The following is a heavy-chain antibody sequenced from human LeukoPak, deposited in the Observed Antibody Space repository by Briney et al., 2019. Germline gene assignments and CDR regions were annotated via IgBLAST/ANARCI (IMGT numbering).Heavy chain of an antibody. V-gene: IGHV3-21*01. Sequence: GGSLRLSCAASGFTFSSYSMNWVRQAPGKGLEWVSSISSSSSYIYYADSVKGRFTISRDNAKNSLYLQMNSLRAEDTAVYYCARFDPGAGTLLYWGQGTLVTVSS. CDR1: GFTFSSYS. J-gene: IGHJ4*02. CDR2: ISSSSSYI. CDR3: ARFDPGAGTLLY. D-gene: IGHD6-13*01.